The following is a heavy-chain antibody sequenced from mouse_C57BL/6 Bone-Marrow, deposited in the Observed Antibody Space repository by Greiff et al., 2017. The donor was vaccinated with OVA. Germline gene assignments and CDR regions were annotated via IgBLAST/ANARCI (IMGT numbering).Heavy chain of an antibody. Sequence: VQLQQPGAELVKPGASVKLSCKASGYTFTSYWMQWVKQRPGQGLEWIGEIDPSDSYTNYNQKFKGKATLNVDTSSSTAYMQLSSLTSEDSEVYYFASPYYYGSSFSYWYFDVWGTGTTVTVSS. CDR3: ASPYYYGSSFSYWYFDV. D-gene: IGHD1-1*01. J-gene: IGHJ1*03. V-gene: IGHV1-50*01. CDR1: GYTFTSYW. CDR2: IDPSDSYT.